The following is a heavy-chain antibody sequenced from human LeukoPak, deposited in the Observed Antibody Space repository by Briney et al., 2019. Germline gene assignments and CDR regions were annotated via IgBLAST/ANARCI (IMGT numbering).Heavy chain of an antibody. Sequence: GGSLRLSCAASGFTFSSYWMHWVRQAPGKGLVWVSRINSDGSSTSYADSVKGRFTISRDNAKNALYLQMNSLRAEDTAVYYCARAPVGATCFDYWGQGTLVTVSS. CDR3: ARAPVGATCFDY. CDR1: GFTFSSYW. D-gene: IGHD1-26*01. CDR2: INSDGSST. J-gene: IGHJ4*02. V-gene: IGHV3-74*01.